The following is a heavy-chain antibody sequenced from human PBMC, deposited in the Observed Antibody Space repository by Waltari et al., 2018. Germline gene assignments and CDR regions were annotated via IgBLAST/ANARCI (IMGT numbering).Heavy chain of an antibody. CDR3: ARVPDYYDSSGYSP. Sequence: QVQLVESGGGVVQPGRSLRLSCAASGFTFSSYAMHWVRPAPGKGLGWWAMLTYDGTNKCYAHSVKGRVTISRDKSKNTLYLQMNSLRAGDTAEYDCARVPDYYDSSGYSPWGQGTLVTVSS. V-gene: IGHV3-30*04. CDR2: LTYDGTNK. D-gene: IGHD3-22*01. J-gene: IGHJ5*02. CDR1: GFTFSSYA.